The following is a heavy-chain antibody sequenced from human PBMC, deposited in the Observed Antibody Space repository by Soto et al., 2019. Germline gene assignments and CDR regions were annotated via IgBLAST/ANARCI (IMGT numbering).Heavy chain of an antibody. Sequence: ASVKVSCKASGYTFTSYAMHWVRQAPGQRLEWMGWINAGNGYTKYSQKFQGRVTITRDTSASTAYMELSSLRSEHTAVYYCARAPTIGLATLDYWGQGTLVTVS. CDR3: ARAPTIGLATLDY. CDR1: GYTFTSYA. J-gene: IGHJ4*02. D-gene: IGHD6-6*01. V-gene: IGHV1-3*01. CDR2: INAGNGYT.